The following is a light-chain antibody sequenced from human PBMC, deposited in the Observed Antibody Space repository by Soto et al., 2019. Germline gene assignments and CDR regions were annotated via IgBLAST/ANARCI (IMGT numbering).Light chain of an antibody. Sequence: QSPLTQPASVSGSPGQSITISCTGTSSDVGGYNYVSWYQQHPGKAPKLMIYDVSNRPSGVSNRFSGAKSGNTASLSISGLQAEDEADYYCSSYTSSSTPVVFGGGTQLTVL. CDR1: SSDVGGYNY. CDR3: SSYTSSSTPVV. CDR2: DVS. J-gene: IGLJ2*01. V-gene: IGLV2-14*01.